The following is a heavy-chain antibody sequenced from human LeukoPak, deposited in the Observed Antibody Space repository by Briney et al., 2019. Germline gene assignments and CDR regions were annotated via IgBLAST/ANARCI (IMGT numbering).Heavy chain of an antibody. D-gene: IGHD3-3*01. CDR3: ARGRTYYDFWSSYYGIYYYGMDV. CDR2: INHSGST. J-gene: IGHJ6*02. Sequence: PSETLSLTCAVYGGSFSGYYWSWIRQPPGKGLEWIGEINHSGSTNYNPSLKSRVTISVDTSKNQFSLKLSSVTAADTAVYYCARGRTYYDFWSSYYGIYYYGMDVWGQGTTVTVSS. CDR1: GGSFSGYY. V-gene: IGHV4-34*01.